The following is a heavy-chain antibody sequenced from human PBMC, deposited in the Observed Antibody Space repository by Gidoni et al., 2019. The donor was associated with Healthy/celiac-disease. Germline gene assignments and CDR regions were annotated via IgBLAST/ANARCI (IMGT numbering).Heavy chain of an antibody. J-gene: IGHJ4*02. CDR2: ISSSGSTI. V-gene: IGHV3-11*01. CDR1: GFTFSDYY. D-gene: IGHD6-6*01. Sequence: EFGLSLVKPGGSLRLSCAASGFTFSDYYMSWIRQAPGKGLAWVSYISSSGSTIYYADSVKGRFTISRDSAKNALYLQMNILRAEDTAVYYCARYPIRIAALPMFGVDYWGQGTLVTVSS. CDR3: ARYPIRIAALPMFGVDY.